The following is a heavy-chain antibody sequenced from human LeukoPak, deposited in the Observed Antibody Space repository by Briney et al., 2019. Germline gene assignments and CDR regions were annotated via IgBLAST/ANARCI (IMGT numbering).Heavy chain of an antibody. CDR3: ARGEARFRSFDY. CDR1: GGSISSYY. Sequence: SETLSLTCTVSGGSISSYYWIWIRQPPGKGLEWIGYIYYSGSTNYNPSLKSRVTISVDTSKNQFSLKLSSVTAADTAVYYCARGEARFRSFDYWGQGTLVTVSS. D-gene: IGHD2-21*01. CDR2: IYYSGST. V-gene: IGHV4-59*01. J-gene: IGHJ4*02.